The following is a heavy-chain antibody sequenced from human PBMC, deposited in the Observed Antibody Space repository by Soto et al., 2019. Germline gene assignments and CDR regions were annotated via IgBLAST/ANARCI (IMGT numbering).Heavy chain of an antibody. CDR2: IIPIFGTA. V-gene: IGHV1-69*12. D-gene: IGHD3-22*01. CDR1: GGTFSSYA. CDR3: AGEFVDGGGTMRAR. Sequence: QVQLVQSGAEVKKPGSSVKVSCKASGGTFSSYAISWVRQAPGQGLEWMGGIIPIFGTANYAQKYQGRDTITADEATSTGYRERSSLRSQDTVVYYCAGEFVDGGGTMRARWGQGTLVTVSS. J-gene: IGHJ4*02.